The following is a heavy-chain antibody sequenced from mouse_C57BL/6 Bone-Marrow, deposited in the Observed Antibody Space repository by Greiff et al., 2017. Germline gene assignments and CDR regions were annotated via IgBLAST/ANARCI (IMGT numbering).Heavy chain of an antibody. CDR3: ARTHYYGSPWFAY. V-gene: IGHV14-2*01. D-gene: IGHD1-1*01. J-gene: IGHJ3*01. CDR1: GFNIKDYY. CDR2: IDPEDGET. Sequence: VQLQQSGAELVKPGASVKLSCTASGFNIKDYYMHWVKQRTEQGLEWIGRIDPEDGETKYAPKFQGKATMTADTSSNTAYLQLSSLTSEDTAVYYCARTHYYGSPWFAYWGQGTLVTVST.